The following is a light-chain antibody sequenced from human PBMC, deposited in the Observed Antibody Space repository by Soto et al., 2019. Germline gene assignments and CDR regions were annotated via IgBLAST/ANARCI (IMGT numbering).Light chain of an antibody. Sequence: QSVMTQPPSVSAAPGQKVTISCSGSSSNIGGNSVSWYQQLPGTAPKLLIYDDNNRPSGIPDRFSGSKSGTSATLGITAFQTGDEADYYCGSWEGSLSAYVFGTGTKLTVL. CDR3: GSWEGSLSAYV. CDR1: SSNIGGNS. J-gene: IGLJ1*01. CDR2: DDN. V-gene: IGLV1-51*01.